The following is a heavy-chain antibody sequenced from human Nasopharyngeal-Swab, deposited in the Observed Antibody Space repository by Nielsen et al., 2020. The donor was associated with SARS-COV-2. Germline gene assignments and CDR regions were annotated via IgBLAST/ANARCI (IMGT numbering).Heavy chain of an antibody. D-gene: IGHD2-15*01. Sequence: ASVKVSCKASGYTFTSYGISWVRQAPGQGLEWMGWISAYNGNTNYAQKLRGRVTMTTDTSTSTAYMELRSLRSDDTAVYYCARDGYCSGGSCSTSYWGQGTLVTVSS. CDR1: GYTFTSYG. J-gene: IGHJ4*02. V-gene: IGHV1-18*01. CDR3: ARDGYCSGGSCSTSY. CDR2: ISAYNGNT.